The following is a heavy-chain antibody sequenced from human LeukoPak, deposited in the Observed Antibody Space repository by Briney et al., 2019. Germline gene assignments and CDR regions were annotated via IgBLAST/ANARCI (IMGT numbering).Heavy chain of an antibody. CDR3: ARLGHTSYYYYYYYMDV. CDR1: GGSISSSSFY. V-gene: IGHV4-39*01. J-gene: IGHJ6*03. CDR2: IYYSGST. Sequence: SETLSLTCTVSGGSISSSSFYWGWIRQPPGKGLEWIGSIYYSGSTYYNPSLKSRVTISVDTSKNQFSLKLSSVTAADTAVYYCARLGHTSYYYYYYYMDVWGKGTTVTVSS.